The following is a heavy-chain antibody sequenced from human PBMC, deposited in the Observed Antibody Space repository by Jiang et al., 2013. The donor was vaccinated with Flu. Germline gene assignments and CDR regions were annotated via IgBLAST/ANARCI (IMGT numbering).Heavy chain of an antibody. CDR3: AREYSSGPYDAFDI. V-gene: IGHV1-46*01. CDR2: INPSGGST. Sequence: GAEVKKPGASVKVSCKASGYTFTSYYMHWVRQAPGQGLEWMGIINPSGGSTSYAQKFQGRVTMTVDTSTSTVXMELSSLRSEDTAVYYCAREYSSGPYDAFDIWGQGDNRSPSLQ. D-gene: IGHD6-19*01. CDR1: GYTFTSYY. J-gene: IGHJ3*02.